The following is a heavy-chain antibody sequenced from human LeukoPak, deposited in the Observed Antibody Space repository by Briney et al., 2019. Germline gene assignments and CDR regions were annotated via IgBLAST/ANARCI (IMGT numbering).Heavy chain of an antibody. V-gene: IGHV1-24*01. CDR1: GYTLTELS. Sequence: AASVKVSCKVSGYTLTELSMHWVRQAPGKGLEWMGGFDPEDGETIYAQKFQGRVTTTEDTSTSTAYMELRSLRSDDTAVYYCARDWGYSYGFYYWGQGTLVTVSS. J-gene: IGHJ4*02. D-gene: IGHD5-18*01. CDR2: FDPEDGET. CDR3: ARDWGYSYGFYY.